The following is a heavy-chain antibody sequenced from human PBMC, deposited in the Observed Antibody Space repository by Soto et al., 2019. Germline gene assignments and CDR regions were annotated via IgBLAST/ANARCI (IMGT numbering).Heavy chain of an antibody. Sequence: PSEALSVTCTVSGGSIISSSYYWGWIRQPPLTWLEWIVEIKHXGGSXXXPXXXXXXXVSVGACXXRFXXXXXXXXDADTAVYYCARVPDYWGQGILVTVSS. CDR1: GGSIISSSYY. CDR3: ARVPDY. CDR2: IKHXGGS. J-gene: IGHJ4*02. D-gene: IGHD2-2*01. V-gene: IGHV4-39*07.